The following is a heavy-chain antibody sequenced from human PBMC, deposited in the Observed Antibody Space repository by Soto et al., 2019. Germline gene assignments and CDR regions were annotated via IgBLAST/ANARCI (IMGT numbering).Heavy chain of an antibody. D-gene: IGHD3-3*01. V-gene: IGHV3-64D*06. CDR1: GFTVSSYT. J-gene: IGHJ4*02. CDR2: VRGNGDPP. Sequence: VGSVRLTCSVSGFTVSSYTMHWVRHAPGKGLEYVSGVRGNGDPPFYADSVKGRFTISRDNSKNTLYLQMSGLSADDTAVYYCVKSRGGNNFDFFEWGQGALVTVSS. CDR3: VKSRGGNNFDFFE.